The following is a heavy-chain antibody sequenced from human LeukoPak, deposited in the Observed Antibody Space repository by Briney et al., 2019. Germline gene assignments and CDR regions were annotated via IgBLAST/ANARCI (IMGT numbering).Heavy chain of an antibody. CDR3: ARVDTAMAFFDY. CDR1: GFTFSDYY. D-gene: IGHD5-18*01. J-gene: IGHJ4*02. CDR2: ISSSGSTI. V-gene: IGHV3-11*01. Sequence: KTGGSLRLSCAASGFTFSDYYMSWIRQAPGKGLEWVSYISSSGSTIYYADSVKGRFTISRDNAKNSLYLQMNSLRAEDTAVYYCARVDTAMAFFDYWGQGTLVTVSS.